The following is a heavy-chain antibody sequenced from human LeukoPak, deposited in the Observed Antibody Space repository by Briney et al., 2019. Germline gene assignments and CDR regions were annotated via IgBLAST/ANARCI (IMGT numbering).Heavy chain of an antibody. CDR2: ISGSGGST. J-gene: IGHJ4*02. CDR3: ARDSPMVRGVLLFYFDY. Sequence: GGSLRLSCAASGFTFSSYAMSWVRQAPGKGLEWVSAISGSGGSTYYADSVKGRFTISRDNSKNTLYLQMNSLRPEGTAVYYCARDSPMVRGVLLFYFDYWGQGTLVTVSS. D-gene: IGHD3-10*01. CDR1: GFTFSSYA. V-gene: IGHV3-23*01.